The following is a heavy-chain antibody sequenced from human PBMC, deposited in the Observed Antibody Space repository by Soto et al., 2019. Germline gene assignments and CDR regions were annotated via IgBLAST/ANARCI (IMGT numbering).Heavy chain of an antibody. J-gene: IGHJ3*02. CDR1: GFTFNTYW. CDR3: ARVNGGLQCAGFDI. D-gene: IGHD3-16*01. V-gene: IGHV3-74*01. CDR2: INSDGSST. Sequence: EVPLVESGGGLVQPGGSLRLSCAASGFTFNTYWMHWVRQAPGQRLVWVSRINSDGSSTNYADSVKGRFTISRDNGKNTLSLQMNSLRAEDTAVYYCARVNGGLQCAGFDIWGQGTMVTVSS.